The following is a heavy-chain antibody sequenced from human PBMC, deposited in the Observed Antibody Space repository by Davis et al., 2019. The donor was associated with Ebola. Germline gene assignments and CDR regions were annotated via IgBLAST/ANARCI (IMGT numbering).Heavy chain of an antibody. J-gene: IGHJ4*02. D-gene: IGHD5-18*01. Sequence: PGGSLRLSCAASGFTVSSNYMSWVRQAPGKGLEWVSVIYSGGSTYYADSVKGRFTISRDNAKNSLYLQMNSLRAEDTAVYYCARDNRVQLWLLALFDYWGQGTLVTVSS. V-gene: IGHV3-53*01. CDR3: ARDNRVQLWLLALFDY. CDR2: IYSGGST. CDR1: GFTVSSNY.